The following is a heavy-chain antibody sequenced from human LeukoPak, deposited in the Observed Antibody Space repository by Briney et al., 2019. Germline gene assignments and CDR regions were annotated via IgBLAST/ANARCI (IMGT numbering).Heavy chain of an antibody. J-gene: IGHJ4*02. CDR1: GFTFSSYG. Sequence: GGSLRLSCAASGFTFSSYGMHWVRQAPGKGLEWVAVISYDGSNKNYADSVKGRFTISRDISKNTLCLQTNSLRAEDTAVYYCAKRLGYYDSSEGYFDYWGQGTLVTVSS. CDR2: ISYDGSNK. CDR3: AKRLGYYDSSEGYFDY. V-gene: IGHV3-30*18. D-gene: IGHD3-22*01.